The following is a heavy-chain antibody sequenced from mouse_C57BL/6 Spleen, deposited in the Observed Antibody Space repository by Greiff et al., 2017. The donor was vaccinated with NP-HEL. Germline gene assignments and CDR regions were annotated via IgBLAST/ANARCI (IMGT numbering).Heavy chain of an antibody. CDR2: ISYDGSN. V-gene: IGHV3-6*01. CDR1: GYSITSGYY. J-gene: IGHJ4*01. D-gene: IGHD2-2*01. Sequence: EVKVEESGPGLVKPSQSLSLTCSVTGYSITSGYYWNWIRQFPGNKLEWMGYISYDGSNNYNPSLKNRISITRDTSKNQFFLKLNSVTTEDTATYYCARAFYYGYDGGAMDYWGQGTSVTVSS. CDR3: ARAFYYGYDGGAMDY.